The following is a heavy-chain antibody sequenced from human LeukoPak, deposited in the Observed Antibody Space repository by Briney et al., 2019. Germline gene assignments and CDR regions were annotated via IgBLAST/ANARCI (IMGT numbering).Heavy chain of an antibody. CDR2: ISAYNGNT. Sequence: ASVKVSCKASGYTFTSYGISWVRQAPGQGLEWMGWISAYNGNTNYAQKLQGRVTMTTGTSTSTAYMELRSLRSDDTAVYYCARMSIAARPGDYWGQGTLVTVSS. J-gene: IGHJ4*02. CDR3: ARMSIAARPGDY. V-gene: IGHV1-18*01. CDR1: GYTFTSYG. D-gene: IGHD6-6*01.